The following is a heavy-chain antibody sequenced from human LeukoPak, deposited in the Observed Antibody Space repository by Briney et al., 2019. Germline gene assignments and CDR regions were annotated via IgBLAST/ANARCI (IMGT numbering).Heavy chain of an antibody. J-gene: IGHJ4*02. CDR2: AYYRSKWYI. CDR1: GDSVSGSPAV. V-gene: IGHV6-1*01. CDR3: ARGAVRGGTNFDY. D-gene: IGHD3-10*01. Sequence: SQTLSLTCVISGDSVSGSPAVWNWIRQSPSRGLERLGRAYYRSKWYIDYAVSVKGRITITPDTSKNQFSLQLNSVTPEDTAVYYCARGAVRGGTNFDYWGQGTLVTVSS.